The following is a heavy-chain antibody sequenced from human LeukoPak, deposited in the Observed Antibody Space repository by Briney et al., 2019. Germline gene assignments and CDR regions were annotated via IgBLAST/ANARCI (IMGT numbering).Heavy chain of an antibody. CDR1: GRYW. CDR2: INSDGSIT. Sequence: GGSLRLSCAASGRYWMHWVRQAPGKGLVWVSHINSDGSITSYADSVKGRFTISRDNAKNTLYLQMNSLRAEDTAVYYCARDAVDTANAVWGQGTTVTVSS. CDR3: ARDAVDTANAV. J-gene: IGHJ6*02. D-gene: IGHD5-18*01. V-gene: IGHV3-74*01.